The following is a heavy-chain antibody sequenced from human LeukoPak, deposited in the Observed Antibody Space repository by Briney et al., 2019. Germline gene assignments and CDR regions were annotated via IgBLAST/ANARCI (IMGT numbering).Heavy chain of an antibody. J-gene: IGHJ5*02. Sequence: SETLSLTCGVYGGSFSGYYWSWIRQPPGKGLEWIGEINHSESTNYNPSLKSRVTISVDTSKNQFSLKLSSVTAADTAVYYCAREEVRCSSTSCSNWFDPWGQGTLVTVSS. D-gene: IGHD2-2*01. V-gene: IGHV4-34*01. CDR2: INHSEST. CDR1: GGSFSGYY. CDR3: AREEVRCSSTSCSNWFDP.